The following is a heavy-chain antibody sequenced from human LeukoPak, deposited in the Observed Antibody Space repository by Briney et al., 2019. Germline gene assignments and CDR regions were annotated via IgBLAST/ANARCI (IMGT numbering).Heavy chain of an antibody. D-gene: IGHD3-10*01. J-gene: IGHJ3*02. Sequence: SETLSLTCTVSGGSISSYYWGWIRQPPGKGLEWVGNIFYSGSTYYSPSLRSRVTISLDTSRNQFSLKLNSVTAAGTAVYYCAKSNGYGLVDIWGQGTMVTVSS. CDR3: AKSNGYGLVDI. CDR2: IFYSGST. V-gene: IGHV4-39*07. CDR1: GGSISSYY.